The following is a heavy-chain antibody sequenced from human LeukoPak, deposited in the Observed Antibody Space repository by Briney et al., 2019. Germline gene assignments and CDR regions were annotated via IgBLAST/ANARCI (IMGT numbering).Heavy chain of an antibody. CDR3: ARDFARTD. Sequence: GGSLRLSCTASAFTVSSSSMSWVRQAPGKGLEWVSIIYSDGATYYTDSVKGRFTISRDNSKNTVNLQMNSLRAEDTALYFCARDFARTDWGQGTLVTVSS. CDR1: AFTVSSSS. D-gene: IGHD3/OR15-3a*01. V-gene: IGHV3-53*01. J-gene: IGHJ4*02. CDR2: IYSDGAT.